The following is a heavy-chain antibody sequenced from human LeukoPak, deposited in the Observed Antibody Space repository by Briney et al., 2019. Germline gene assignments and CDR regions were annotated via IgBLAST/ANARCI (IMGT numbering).Heavy chain of an antibody. CDR1: GDSVSSNSAA. CDR3: ARGRGYSSSWYDFDY. J-gene: IGHJ4*02. V-gene: IGHV6-1*01. Sequence: SQTLSLTCAISGDSVSSNSAAWNWIRQSPSRGLEWLGRTYYRSKWYNDYAVSVKSRITINPDTSKNQFSLKLSSVTAADTAVYYCARGRGYSSSWYDFDYWGQGTLVTVSS. CDR2: TYYRSKWYN. D-gene: IGHD6-13*01.